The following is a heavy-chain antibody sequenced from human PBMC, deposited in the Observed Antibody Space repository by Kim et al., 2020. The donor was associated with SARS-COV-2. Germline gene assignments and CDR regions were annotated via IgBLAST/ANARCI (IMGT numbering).Heavy chain of an antibody. CDR2: IYYSGST. CDR1: GGSISSGGYY. Sequence: SETLSLTCTVSGGSISSGGYYWSWIRQHPGKGLEWIGYIYYSGSTYYNPSLKSRVTISVDTSKNQFSLKLSSVTAADTAVYYCARVQFRCGSCYMDGGAFDSWGRGPLVTVSS. CDR3: ARVQFRCGSCYMDGGAFDS. D-gene: IGHD2-15*01. J-gene: IGHJ4*02. V-gene: IGHV4-31*03.